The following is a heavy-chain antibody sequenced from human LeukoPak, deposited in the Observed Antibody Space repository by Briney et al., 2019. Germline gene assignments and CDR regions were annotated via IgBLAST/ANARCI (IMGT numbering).Heavy chain of an antibody. CDR2: ISSSSSTI. J-gene: IGHJ4*02. V-gene: IGHV3-48*04. CDR3: AKEGYCSGGSCPGDYYDSSGYYYDY. D-gene: IGHD2-15*01. CDR1: GFTFSSYS. Sequence: PGRSLRLSCAASGFTFSSYSMNWVRQAPGKGLEWVSYISSSSSTIYYADSAKGRFTISRDNAKNSLYLQMNSLRAEDTAVYYCAKEGYCSGGSCPGDYYDSSGYYYDYWGQGTLVTVSS.